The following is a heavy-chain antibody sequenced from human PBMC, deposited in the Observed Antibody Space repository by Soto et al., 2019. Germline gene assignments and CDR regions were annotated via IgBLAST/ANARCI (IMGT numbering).Heavy chain of an antibody. CDR1: GFTFSSRW. CDR3: ARDTSYSTDY. J-gene: IGHJ4*02. CDR2: INSDGSTT. D-gene: IGHD2-2*01. Sequence: GGSLRLSCATSGFTFSSRWMHWVRQAPGKGLVWVSYINSDGSTTTYADSVKGRFTISRDNAKNTVYLQMNSLRVDDTAVYYCARDTSYSTDYWGQGTLVTVSS. V-gene: IGHV3-74*01.